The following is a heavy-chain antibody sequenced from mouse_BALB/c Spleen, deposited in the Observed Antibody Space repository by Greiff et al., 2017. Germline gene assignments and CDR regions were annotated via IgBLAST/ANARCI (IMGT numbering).Heavy chain of an antibody. V-gene: IGHV1-54*01. J-gene: IGHJ3*01. CDR3: ARRGYEGAD. Sequence: QVQLQQSGAELVRPGTSVKVSCKASGYAFTNYLIEWVKQRPGQGLEWIGVINPGSGGTNYNEKFKGKATLTADKSSSTAYMQLSSLTSDDSAVYFCARRGYEGADWGQGTLVTVSA. D-gene: IGHD2-3*01. CDR2: INPGSGGT. CDR1: GYAFTNYL.